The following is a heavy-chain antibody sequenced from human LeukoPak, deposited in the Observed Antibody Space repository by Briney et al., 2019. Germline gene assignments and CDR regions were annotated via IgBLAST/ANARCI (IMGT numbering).Heavy chain of an antibody. Sequence: ASVKVSCKASGCTFTGYYMHWVRQAPGQGLEWMGWINPNSGGTNYAQKFQGRVTMTRDTSISTAYMELSRLRSDNTAVYYCAAGYSSSWYGGGDYWGQGTLVTVSS. CDR1: GCTFTGYY. CDR3: AAGYSSSWYGGGDY. D-gene: IGHD6-13*01. V-gene: IGHV1-2*02. CDR2: INPNSGGT. J-gene: IGHJ4*02.